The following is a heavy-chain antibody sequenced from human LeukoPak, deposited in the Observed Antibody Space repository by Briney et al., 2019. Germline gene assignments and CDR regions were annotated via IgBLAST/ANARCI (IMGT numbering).Heavy chain of an antibody. CDR2: IHTGGTT. V-gene: IGHV3-53*01. D-gene: IGHD3-10*01. CDR3: ARVWFGYLFQ. Sequence: GGSLRLSCVASGFDISYNYVGWVRQAPGKGLEWASVIHTGGTTHYADSVKGRFTISKDNSNNTVFLQMNSVRVEDTAVYYCARVWFGYLFQWGQGALVTVSS. J-gene: IGHJ4*02. CDR1: GFDISYNY.